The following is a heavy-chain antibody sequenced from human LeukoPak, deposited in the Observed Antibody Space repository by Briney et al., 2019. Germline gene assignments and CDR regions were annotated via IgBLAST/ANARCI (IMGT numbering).Heavy chain of an antibody. CDR1: GFTFSSYE. J-gene: IGHJ4*02. Sequence: GGSLRLSCAASGFTFSSYEMNWVRQAPGKGLEWVSYIGLSGSSTYYADSVKGRFTISRDNAKNSLYLQMNSLRAEDTAVYYCARGWRDGYNLYWGQGTLVTVSS. CDR2: IGLSGSST. D-gene: IGHD5-24*01. V-gene: IGHV3-48*03. CDR3: ARGWRDGYNLY.